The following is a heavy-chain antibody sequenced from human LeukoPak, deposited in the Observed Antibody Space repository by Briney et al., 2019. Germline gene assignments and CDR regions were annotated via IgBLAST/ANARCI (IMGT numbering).Heavy chain of an antibody. CDR3: AREQAYYFDY. V-gene: IGHV3-30-3*01. CDR1: GFTFSSYW. CDR2: ISYDGSNK. J-gene: IGHJ4*02. Sequence: PGGSLRLSCAASGFTFSSYWMSWVRQAPGKGLEWVAVISYDGSNKYYADSVKGRFTISRDNSKNTLYLQMNSLRAEDTAVYYCAREQAYYFDYWGQGTLVTVSS.